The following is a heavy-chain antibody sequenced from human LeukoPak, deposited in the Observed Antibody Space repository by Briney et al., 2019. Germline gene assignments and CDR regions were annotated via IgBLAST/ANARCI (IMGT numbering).Heavy chain of an antibody. CDR1: GFTFSSYS. V-gene: IGHV3-48*01. CDR3: ARDGWFGDYNWFDP. D-gene: IGHD3-10*01. CDR2: ISSASNTI. Sequence: GGSLRLSCAASGFTFSSYSMNWVRQAPGKGLEWVSYISSASNTIYYADSVKGRFTISRDNAKNSLYLQMNSLRAEDTAMYYCARDGWFGDYNWFDPWGQGTLDTVSS. J-gene: IGHJ5*02.